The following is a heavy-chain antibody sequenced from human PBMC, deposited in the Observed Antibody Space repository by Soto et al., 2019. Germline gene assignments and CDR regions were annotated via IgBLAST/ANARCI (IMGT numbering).Heavy chain of an antibody. CDR3: AVAYCSYTSCSTFLASDD. CDR2: INPDSGGT. Sequence: ASVKVSCKASGHTFTGYYMHWVRQAPGQGLEWMGWINPDSGGTNYAQKFQGRVTMTRDTSISTAYMELSRLRSDDTAVYYCAVAYCSYTSCSTFLASDDWGQGTLVTVSS. V-gene: IGHV1-2*02. J-gene: IGHJ4*02. D-gene: IGHD2-2*01. CDR1: GHTFTGYY.